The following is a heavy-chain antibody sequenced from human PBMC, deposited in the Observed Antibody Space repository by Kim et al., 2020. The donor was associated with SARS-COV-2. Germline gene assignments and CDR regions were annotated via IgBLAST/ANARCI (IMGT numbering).Heavy chain of an antibody. CDR3: ARDGLWGSDTGFDY. V-gene: IGHV3-33*08. Sequence: GGSLRLSCAASGFTFSSYGMHWVRQAPGKGLEWVAVIWYDGSNKYYADSVKGRFTISRDNSKNTLYLQMNSLRAEDTAVYYCARDGLWGSDTGFDYWGQGTLVTVSS. CDR1: GFTFSSYG. D-gene: IGHD3-16*01. CDR2: IWYDGSNK. J-gene: IGHJ4*02.